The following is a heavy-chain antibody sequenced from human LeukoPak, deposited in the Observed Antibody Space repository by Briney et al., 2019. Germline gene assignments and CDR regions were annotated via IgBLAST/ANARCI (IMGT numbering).Heavy chain of an antibody. J-gene: IGHJ4*02. D-gene: IGHD6-13*01. CDR2: ISPSGST. Sequence: SETLSLTCAVSGYSISSGYYWGWIRQPPGKGLEWVGSISPSGSTFYNPSLKSRVTISVDTSKNQFSLKLRSVTAADTAVYYCALSPLGAAGTWSGLFDYWGQGTLVTVSS. CDR3: ALSPLGAAGTWSGLFDY. V-gene: IGHV4-38-2*01. CDR1: GYSISSGYY.